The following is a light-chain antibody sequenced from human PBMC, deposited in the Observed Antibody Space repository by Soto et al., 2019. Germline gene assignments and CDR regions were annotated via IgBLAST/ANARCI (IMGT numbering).Light chain of an antibody. Sequence: DIQMTQSPSSLSASVGDRVTITCRASQGISTYLNWYQEKPGKAPKLLISAASSLQRGVQSRFSGSGSETVFTLTIRSMKTEDFATYACQQSSSTKWTVGKGKKGEIK. J-gene: IGKJ1*01. CDR1: QGISTY. CDR3: QQSSSTKWT. V-gene: IGKV1-39*01. CDR2: AAS.